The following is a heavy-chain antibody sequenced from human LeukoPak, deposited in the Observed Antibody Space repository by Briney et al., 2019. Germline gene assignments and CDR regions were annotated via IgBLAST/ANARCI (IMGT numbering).Heavy chain of an antibody. CDR1: GFTFSSYG. J-gene: IGHJ4*02. V-gene: IGHV3-30*18. CDR3: AKGRSSGDFDY. D-gene: IGHD6-25*01. Sequence: GGSLRLSCAASGFTFSSYGMHWVRQAPGKGLEWVAVISYDGSNKYYADSVKGRFTISRDNSKNTLYLQMNSLRAEDTAVYYCAKGRSSGDFDYWGQGTLVTVSS. CDR2: ISYDGSNK.